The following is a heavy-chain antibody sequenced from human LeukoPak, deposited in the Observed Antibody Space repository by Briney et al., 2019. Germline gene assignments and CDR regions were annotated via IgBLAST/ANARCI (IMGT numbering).Heavy chain of an antibody. J-gene: IGHJ4*02. D-gene: IGHD5-24*01. V-gene: IGHV4-59*01. CDR1: GGSISSYY. Sequence: SETLSLTCIVSGGSISSYYWSWIRQPPGKGLEWIGYIYYSGSTNYNPSLKSRVTISVDTSKNQFSLKLSSVTAADTAVYYCAGRRDGYNLFDYWGQGTLVTVSS. CDR3: AGRRDGYNLFDY. CDR2: IYYSGST.